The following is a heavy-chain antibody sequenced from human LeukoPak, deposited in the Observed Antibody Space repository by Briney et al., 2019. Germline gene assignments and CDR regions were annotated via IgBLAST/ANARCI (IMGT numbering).Heavy chain of an antibody. CDR1: GFTFSSYS. Sequence: GGSLRLSCAASGFTFSSYSMNWVRQAPGTGLEWVSSISSSSSYIYYADSVKGRFTISRGNAKNSLYLQMNSLRAEDTAVYYCARDEVGVGADYWGQGTLVTVSS. J-gene: IGHJ4*02. D-gene: IGHD1-26*01. V-gene: IGHV3-21*01. CDR2: ISSSSSYI. CDR3: ARDEVGVGADY.